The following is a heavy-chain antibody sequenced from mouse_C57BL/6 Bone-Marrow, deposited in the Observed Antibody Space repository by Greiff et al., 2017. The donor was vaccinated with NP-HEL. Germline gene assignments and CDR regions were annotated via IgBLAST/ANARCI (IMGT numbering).Heavy chain of an antibody. Sequence: EVKLEESGTVLARPGASVKMSCKTSGYTFTSYWMHWVKQRPGQGLEWIGAIYPGNSDTSYNQKFKGKAKLTAVTSASTAYMELSSLTNEDSAVYYCTRSGLGTTVVAGRWFAYWGQGTLVTVSA. J-gene: IGHJ3*01. CDR3: TRSGLGTTVVAGRWFAY. CDR1: GYTFTSYW. D-gene: IGHD1-1*01. CDR2: IYPGNSDT. V-gene: IGHV1-5*01.